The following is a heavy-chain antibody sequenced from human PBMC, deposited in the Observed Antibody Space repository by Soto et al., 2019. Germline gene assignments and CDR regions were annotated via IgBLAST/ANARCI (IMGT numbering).Heavy chain of an antibody. J-gene: IGHJ4*02. Sequence: PSETLYLTWAVSGDSINSSHCWNWVRQPPGKGLEWICQIPHRANTNYNPTLPSRVTISVDQSKHHCSLKLTSVPATDTDVYYCAARHFWSGPWTGRRLDYWGQGTLVSVSS. CDR1: GDSINSSHC. CDR2: IPHRANT. V-gene: IGHV4-4*02. CDR3: AARHFWSGPWTGRRLDY. D-gene: IGHD3-3*02.